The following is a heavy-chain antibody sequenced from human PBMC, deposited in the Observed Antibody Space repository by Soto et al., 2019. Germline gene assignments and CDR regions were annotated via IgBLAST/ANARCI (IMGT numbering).Heavy chain of an antibody. V-gene: IGHV3-15*07. CDR1: GFTFTNAW. Sequence: PGGSLRLSCAASGFTFTNAWMNWVRQAPGKGLEWVGRIESKSDGGTTDYAAPVKGRFTISRDDSKDTLYLQMSSLKIEDTAVYYCATSPGYYDSSPYDYWGQGTLVTVSS. J-gene: IGHJ4*02. CDR2: IESKSDGGTT. CDR3: ATSPGYYDSSPYDY. D-gene: IGHD3-22*01.